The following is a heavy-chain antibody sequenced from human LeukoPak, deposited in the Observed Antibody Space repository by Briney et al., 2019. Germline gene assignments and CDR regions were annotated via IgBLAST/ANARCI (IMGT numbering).Heavy chain of an antibody. J-gene: IGHJ4*02. D-gene: IGHD1-26*01. Sequence: PGGSLRLSCAASEFTLSGYDMNRVRQAPGRGLEWVSYISSSGTTIYYADSVRGRFTISRHNAKNSLYLQMNSLRAEDTAVYYCARGGSFFVYWGQGTLVTVSS. V-gene: IGHV3-48*03. CDR3: ARGGSFFVY. CDR2: ISSSGTTI. CDR1: EFTLSGYD.